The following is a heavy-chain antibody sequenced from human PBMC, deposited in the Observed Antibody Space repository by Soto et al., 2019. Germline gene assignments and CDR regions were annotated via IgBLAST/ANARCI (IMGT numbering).Heavy chain of an antibody. CDR2: IYYSGST. CDR1: GGSTSSSSYY. V-gene: IGHV4-39*01. Sequence: QLQLQESRPGLVKPSETLSLTCTVSGGSTSSSSYYWGWIRQPPGNGLEWIWSIYYSGSTYYNRSLKNRVTISVDTSKNQFPLKLSSVTAADTAVYYCASRWIQLWYYFDYWGQGTLVTVSS. CDR3: ASRWIQLWYYFDY. J-gene: IGHJ4*02. D-gene: IGHD5-18*01.